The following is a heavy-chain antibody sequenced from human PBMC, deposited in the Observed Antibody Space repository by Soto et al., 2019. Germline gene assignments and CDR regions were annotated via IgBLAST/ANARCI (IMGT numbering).Heavy chain of an antibody. V-gene: IGHV2-5*02. D-gene: IGHD3-3*01. CDR3: AHALEFFGVVTGGWFDP. Sequence: QITLKESGPTLVKPTQTLTLTCTFSGFSLSTSGVGVGWIRQPPGKALEWLALIYCDDDKRYSPSLKSRLTITKDTPKNQVVLTMTNMDPVDTATYYCAHALEFFGVVTGGWFDPWGQGTLVTVSS. CDR1: GFSLSTSGVG. J-gene: IGHJ5*02. CDR2: IYCDDDK.